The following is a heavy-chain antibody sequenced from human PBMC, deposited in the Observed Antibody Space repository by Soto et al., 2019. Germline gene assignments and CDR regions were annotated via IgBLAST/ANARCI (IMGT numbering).Heavy chain of an antibody. CDR3: AKDWRESLPGDAFDI. D-gene: IGHD3-10*01. CDR2: ITYDGSNK. Sequence: QVQLVESGGGVVQPGRSLRLSCAASGFTFSSYGMHWVRQAPGKGLEWVGVITYDGSNKFYADSVKGRFTISRENSKNTLYLQMNSLRAEYAAVYYCAKDWRESLPGDAFDIWGQGTMVTVSP. V-gene: IGHV3-30*18. J-gene: IGHJ3*02. CDR1: GFTFSSYG.